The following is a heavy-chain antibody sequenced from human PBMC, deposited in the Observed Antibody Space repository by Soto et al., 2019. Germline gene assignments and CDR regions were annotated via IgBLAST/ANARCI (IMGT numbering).Heavy chain of an antibody. D-gene: IGHD1-26*01. Sequence: EVQLVESGGDLVQPGGSLRLSCAASGFTFSSYWMTWVRQAPGKGLEWVANIKEDGSQKYYVGPVEGRFTISRDNAKNSLYLQMNSLRAEDTAVYYCARDRQWGADDYCWGQGTLVTVSS. V-gene: IGHV3-7*01. CDR1: GFTFSSYW. J-gene: IGHJ4*02. CDR3: ARDRQWGADDYC. CDR2: IKEDGSQK.